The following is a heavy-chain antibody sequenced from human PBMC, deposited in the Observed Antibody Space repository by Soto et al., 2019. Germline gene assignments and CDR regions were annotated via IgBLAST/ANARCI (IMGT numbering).Heavy chain of an antibody. D-gene: IGHD6-13*01. Sequence: QVQLQESGPGLVKPSQTLSLTCTVSGGSISSGGYYWSWIRQHPGKGLEWIGYIYYSGSTYYNPSLKSRVTIPVDTSKNQFSLKLSSVTAAETAVYYCARDRYSSSWTYYYYGMDVWGHGTTVTVSS. CDR2: IYYSGST. J-gene: IGHJ6*02. CDR3: ARDRYSSSWTYYYYGMDV. CDR1: GGSISSGGYY. V-gene: IGHV4-31*03.